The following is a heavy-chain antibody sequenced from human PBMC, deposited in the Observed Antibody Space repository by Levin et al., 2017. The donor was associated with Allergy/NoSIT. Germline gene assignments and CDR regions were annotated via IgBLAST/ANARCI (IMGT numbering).Heavy chain of an antibody. D-gene: IGHD2-21*02. Sequence: GESLKISCAASGFTFSSYGMHWVRQAPGKGLEWVAVISYDGSNKYYADSVKGRFTISRDNSKNTLYLQMNSLRAEDTAVYYCAKDGVVVTAIASTGWYFDLWGRGTLVTVSS. J-gene: IGHJ2*01. CDR3: AKDGVVVTAIASTGWYFDL. CDR2: ISYDGSNK. CDR1: GFTFSSYG. V-gene: IGHV3-30*18.